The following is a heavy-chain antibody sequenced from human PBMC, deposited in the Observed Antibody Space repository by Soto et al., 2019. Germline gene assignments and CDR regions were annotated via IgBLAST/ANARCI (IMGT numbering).Heavy chain of an antibody. Sequence: GGSLRLSCAASGFTFSSYAMSWVRRAPGKGLEWVSVISGSGDNTYYADSVKGRFTISRDNSKNTLYLQMNSLRAEDTAVYYCARYTLTTRNRYFDYWGQGTLVTVSS. D-gene: IGHD4-17*01. V-gene: IGHV3-23*01. CDR2: ISGSGDNT. CDR1: GFTFSSYA. CDR3: ARYTLTTRNRYFDY. J-gene: IGHJ4*02.